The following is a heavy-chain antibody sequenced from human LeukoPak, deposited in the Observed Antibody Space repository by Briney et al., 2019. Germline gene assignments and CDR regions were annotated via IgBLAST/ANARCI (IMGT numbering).Heavy chain of an antibody. V-gene: IGHV4-59*01. CDR3: ARQIRGDAFDT. D-gene: IGHD3-16*01. Sequence: SETLSLTCTVSGGSISSYYWSWIRQPPGKGLEWIGYIYYSGSTNYNPSLKSRVTISVDTSKNQFSLKLSSVTAADTAVYYCARQIRGDAFDTWGQGTMVTVSS. J-gene: IGHJ3*02. CDR2: IYYSGST. CDR1: GGSISSYY.